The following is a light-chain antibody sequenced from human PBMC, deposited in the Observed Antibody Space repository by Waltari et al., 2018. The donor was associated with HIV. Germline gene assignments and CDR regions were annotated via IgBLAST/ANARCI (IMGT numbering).Light chain of an antibody. CDR1: QYVSSSY. V-gene: IGKV3-20*01. CDR2: GAS. J-gene: IGKJ1*01. CDR3: QQYGSSPQT. Sequence: EIVLTQSPGTLSLSPGERATLSCRASQYVSSSYLAWYQQKPGQAPRLLIYGASSRATGIPDRFSGSGSGTDFTLTISRLEPEDFAVYYCQQYGSSPQTFGQGTKVEIK.